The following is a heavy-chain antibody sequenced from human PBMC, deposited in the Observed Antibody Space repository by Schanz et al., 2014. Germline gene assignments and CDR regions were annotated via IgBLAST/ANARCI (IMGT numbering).Heavy chain of an antibody. CDR1: GFTFSSYA. Sequence: EVQLLESGGGLVQPGGSLRLSCAGSGFTFSSYAMSWVRQTPGKGLEWVSVISGSGVTIYYADSVKGRFTISRDNSKNTVYLRMNGPRIEDTAVYYCARGTDTAMEHRPFDYWGQGTLVTVSS. CDR2: ISGSGVTI. D-gene: IGHD5-18*01. CDR3: ARGTDTAMEHRPFDY. V-gene: IGHV3-23*01. J-gene: IGHJ4*02.